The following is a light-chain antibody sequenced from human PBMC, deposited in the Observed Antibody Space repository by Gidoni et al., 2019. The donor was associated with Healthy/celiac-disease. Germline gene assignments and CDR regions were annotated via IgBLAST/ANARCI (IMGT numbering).Light chain of an antibody. V-gene: IGKV3-15*01. CDR1: QSVSSN. Sequence: EIVMTQSPATLSVSPGESATLSCRASQSVSSNLAWYQQKPGQAPRLLIYGASTRATGIPARFSGSGSGTEFTITISSLQYEDFAVYYCQQYNNWRITFGQGTRLEIK. CDR3: QQYNNWRIT. CDR2: GAS. J-gene: IGKJ5*01.